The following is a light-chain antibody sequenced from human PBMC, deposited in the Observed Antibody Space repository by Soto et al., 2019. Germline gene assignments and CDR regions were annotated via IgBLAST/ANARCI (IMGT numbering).Light chain of an antibody. CDR3: YQYCSPPPYT. V-gene: IGKV3-20*01. J-gene: IGKJ2*01. CDR1: QSVSNNY. CDR2: GSS. Sequence: EVVLTQSPGTLSLSPGERATLSCRASQSVSNNYLAWYQQKPGQGPRLLIFGSSDRATGIPDRFSGSGSGTDFTLTISSLEPEDFAVYYCYQYCSPPPYTFGQGTKLEIK.